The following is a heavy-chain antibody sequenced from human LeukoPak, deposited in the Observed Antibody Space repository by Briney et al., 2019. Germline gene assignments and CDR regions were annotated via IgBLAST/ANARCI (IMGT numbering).Heavy chain of an antibody. D-gene: IGHD1-1*01. Sequence: GGPLRLSCAAPGLTFGAYAMTWVPQPPGKGLEWVSAITGSGGATYFADSVKGRFTVSRDNSKNTLYLQMNSLRAEDTAVYYCATPGEGIDYWGQGTLVTVSS. V-gene: IGHV3-23*01. CDR3: ATPGEGIDY. J-gene: IGHJ4*02. CDR1: GLTFGAYA. CDR2: ITGSGGAT.